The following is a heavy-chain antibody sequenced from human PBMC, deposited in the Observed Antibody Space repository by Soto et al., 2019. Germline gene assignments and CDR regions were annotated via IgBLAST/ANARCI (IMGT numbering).Heavy chain of an antibody. CDR1: GGSISSYY. CDR3: ARERISDFWSGTLKYYHYSMDV. J-gene: IGHJ6*03. V-gene: IGHV4-59*12. CDR2: IYYSGST. Sequence: SETLSLTCTVSGGSISSYYWSWIRQPPVKGLEWIGYIYYSGSTNYNPSLKSRVTISVDTSKNQFSLKLSSVTAADTAVYYYARERISDFWSGTLKYYHYSMDVWGKGTTVTVS. D-gene: IGHD3-3*01.